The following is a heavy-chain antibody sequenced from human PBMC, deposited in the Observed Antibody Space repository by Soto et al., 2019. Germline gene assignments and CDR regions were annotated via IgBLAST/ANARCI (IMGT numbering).Heavy chain of an antibody. CDR3: ARQRRDFDY. V-gene: IGHV4-59*08. CDR1: GGSISNYY. CDR2: IFSSGST. Sequence: SETLSLTCTVSGGSISNYYWSWIRQPPGEGLQWIGYIFSSGSTNYNPSLKSRVTISVNTSKNQFSLNLNSVTAADTAVYYCARQRRDFDYWGQGSLVTVS. J-gene: IGHJ4*02.